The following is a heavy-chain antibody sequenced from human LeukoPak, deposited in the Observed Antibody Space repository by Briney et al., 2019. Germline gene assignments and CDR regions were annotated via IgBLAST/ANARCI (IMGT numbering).Heavy chain of an antibody. CDR1: GGSISSSSYY. V-gene: IGHV4-39*07. Sequence: PSETLSLTCTVSGGSISSSSYYWGWIRQPPGKGLEWIGSIYYSGSTYYNPSLKSRVTISVDTSKNQFSLKLSSVTAADTAVYYCARGITIFSFDYWGQGTLVTVSS. J-gene: IGHJ4*02. CDR2: IYYSGST. D-gene: IGHD3-3*01. CDR3: ARGITIFSFDY.